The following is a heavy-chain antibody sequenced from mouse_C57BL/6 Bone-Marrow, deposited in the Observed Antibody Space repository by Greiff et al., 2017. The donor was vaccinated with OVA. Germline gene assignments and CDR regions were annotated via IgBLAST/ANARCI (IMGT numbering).Heavy chain of an antibody. V-gene: IGHV1-50*01. D-gene: IGHD2-3*01. CDR2: IDPSDSYT. CDR1: GYTFTSYW. CDR3: ARDDSYSAY. Sequence: QVQLQQPGAELVKPGASVKLSCKASGYTFTSYWMQWVKQRPGQGLEWIGEIDPSDSYTNYNQKLKGKATLTVDTSSSTAYMQLISLTSEDSAVYYCARDDSYSAYWGQGTLVTVSA. J-gene: IGHJ3*01.